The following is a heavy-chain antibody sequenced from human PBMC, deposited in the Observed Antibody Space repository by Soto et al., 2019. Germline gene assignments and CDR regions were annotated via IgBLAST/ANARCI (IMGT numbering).Heavy chain of an antibody. CDR2: IYSGGST. CDR1: GFTVSSNY. V-gene: IGHV3-53*04. Sequence: GGSLRLSCASSGFTVSSNYMSWVRQASGKGLEWVSVIYSGGSTYYAASVKGRFTISRHNSKNTLYPQMNSLRAEDTAVYYCASFRWSGWYFDYWGQGTLVTVSS. J-gene: IGHJ4*02. CDR3: ASFRWSGWYFDY. D-gene: IGHD6-19*01.